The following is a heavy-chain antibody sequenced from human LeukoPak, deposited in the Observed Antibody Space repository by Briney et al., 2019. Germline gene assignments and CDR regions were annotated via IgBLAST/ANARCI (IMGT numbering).Heavy chain of an antibody. D-gene: IGHD3-22*01. V-gene: IGHV3-30*03. CDR1: GFTFSSYG. CDR3: AGSTQNYYDSSGYLMSPYFDY. Sequence: GGSLRLSCAASGFTFSSYGMHWVRQAPGKGLEWVAVISYDGSNKYYADSVKGRFTISRDNSKNTLYLQMNSLRAEDTAVYYCAGSTQNYYDSSGYLMSPYFDYWGQGTLVTVSS. CDR2: ISYDGSNK. J-gene: IGHJ4*02.